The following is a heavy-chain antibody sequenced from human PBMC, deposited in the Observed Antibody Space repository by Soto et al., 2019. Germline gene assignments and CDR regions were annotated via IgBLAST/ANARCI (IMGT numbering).Heavy chain of an antibody. D-gene: IGHD2-21*02. CDR3: ARGAVVTAIPPYYYGMDV. J-gene: IGHJ6*02. CDR2: IIPIFGTA. V-gene: IGHV1-69*13. Sequence: AVKVSCKAFGGTFSSYAISWVRQAPGQGLEWMGGIIPIFGTANYAQKFQGRVTITADESTSTAYMELSSLRSEDTAVYYCARGAVVTAIPPYYYGMDVWGQGTTVTVSS. CDR1: GGTFSSYA.